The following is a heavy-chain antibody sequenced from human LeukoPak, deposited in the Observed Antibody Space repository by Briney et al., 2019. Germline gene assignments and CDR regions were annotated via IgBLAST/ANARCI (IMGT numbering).Heavy chain of an antibody. Sequence: SETLSLTCTVSGGSISSSSYYWGWIRQPPGKGLEWIGSIYYSGSTNYNPSLKSRVTISVDTSKNQFSLKLSSVTAADTAVYYCARNRRAILLWFGEYMDVWGKGTTVTVSS. J-gene: IGHJ6*03. D-gene: IGHD3-10*01. CDR3: ARNRRAILLWFGEYMDV. CDR1: GGSISSSSYY. V-gene: IGHV4-39*07. CDR2: IYYSGST.